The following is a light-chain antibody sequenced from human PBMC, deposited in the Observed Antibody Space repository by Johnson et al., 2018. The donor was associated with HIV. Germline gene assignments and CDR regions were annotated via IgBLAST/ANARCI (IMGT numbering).Light chain of an antibody. Sequence: QSVLTQPPSVSAAPGQKVSISCSGNSSSIGSNYVSWYQQLPGAAPKLLIFENNKRPSGIPDRFSGSKSGASATLVITGLQTGDEADYYCGTWDSSLSAEVFGTGTKVTVL. CDR3: GTWDSSLSAEV. J-gene: IGLJ1*01. CDR1: SSSIGSNY. V-gene: IGLV1-51*02. CDR2: ENN.